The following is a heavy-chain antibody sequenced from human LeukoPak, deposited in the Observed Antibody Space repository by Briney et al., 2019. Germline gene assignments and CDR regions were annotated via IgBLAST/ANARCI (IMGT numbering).Heavy chain of an antibody. J-gene: IGHJ4*02. Sequence: GGSLRLSCAASGFTFDDYAIHWVRQVPGKGLEWVSGISWNSANIGYADSVKGRFTISRDNAKKSLYLQMNSLRPEDTAFYYCAKHTLSAYYDSSGSYPFSDSWGQGTLVSVSS. CDR2: ISWNSANI. CDR1: GFTFDDYA. D-gene: IGHD3-22*01. V-gene: IGHV3-9*01. CDR3: AKHTLSAYYDSSGSYPFSDS.